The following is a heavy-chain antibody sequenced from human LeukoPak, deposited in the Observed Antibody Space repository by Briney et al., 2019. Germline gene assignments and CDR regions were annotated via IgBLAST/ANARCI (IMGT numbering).Heavy chain of an antibody. CDR3: ARVGLTGSGWYSATYSDY. CDR2: ISAYNGNT. V-gene: IGHV1-18*01. Sequence: GASVKVSCKASGYTFTSYGISWVRQAPGQGLEWMGWISAYNGNTNYAQKLRGRVTMTTDTSTSTAYMELRSLRSDDTAVYYCARVGLTGSGWYSATYSDYWGQGTLVTVSS. J-gene: IGHJ4*02. CDR1: GYTFTSYG. D-gene: IGHD6-19*01.